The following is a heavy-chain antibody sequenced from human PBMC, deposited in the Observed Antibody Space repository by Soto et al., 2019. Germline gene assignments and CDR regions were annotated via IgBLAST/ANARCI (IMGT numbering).Heavy chain of an antibody. CDR3: ARLDGYNSFDF. J-gene: IGHJ4*02. D-gene: IGHD5-12*01. CDR1: GYSISSGAYY. Sequence: QIHLQESGSGLVKPSQTLSLTCAVSGYSISSGAYYWSWIRQPQGKGLEWIGYIFHNGGTYYNPSLESRITISLDRPKNQFSLKVSAVTAADTALYYCARLDGYNSFDFWGQGTLVTVSS. V-gene: IGHV4-30-2*01. CDR2: IFHNGGT.